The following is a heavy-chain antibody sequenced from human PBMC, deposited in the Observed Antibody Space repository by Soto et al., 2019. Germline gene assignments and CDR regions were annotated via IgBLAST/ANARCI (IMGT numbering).Heavy chain of an antibody. CDR3: VRDRGGYRRTYFDY. D-gene: IGHD5-12*01. CDR2: IWYDGSQK. V-gene: IGHV3-33*01. CDR1: RFTFSNYG. Sequence: QVQLVESGGGVVQSGRSLRLSCVASRFTFSNYGMHWVRQAPGKGLEWVAIIWYDGSQKYYAESVKGRFTISRDNSKNTLYLQMNSLRAEDTAVYYCVRDRGGYRRTYFDYWGQGALITVSS. J-gene: IGHJ4*02.